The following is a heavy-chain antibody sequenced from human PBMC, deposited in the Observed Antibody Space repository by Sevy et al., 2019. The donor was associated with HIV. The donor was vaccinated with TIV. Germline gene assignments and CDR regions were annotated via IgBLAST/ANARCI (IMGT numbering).Heavy chain of an antibody. CDR1: GFNFRTHA. V-gene: IGHV3-30-3*01. D-gene: IGHD5-12*01. CDR2: ISYAGDTK. Sequence: GGSLRLSCAASGFNFRTHAMHWVRHAPGRGLEWVAVISYAGDTKYNTDSVKGRFTISRDNSKNTLFLQMKGLRPEDTAVYYCARDSGYSPYDYPGNYWGQGTLVTVSS. J-gene: IGHJ4*02. CDR3: ARDSGYSPYDYPGNY.